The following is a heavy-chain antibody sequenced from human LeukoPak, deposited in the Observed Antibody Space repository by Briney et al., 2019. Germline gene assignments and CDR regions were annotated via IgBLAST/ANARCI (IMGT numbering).Heavy chain of an antibody. J-gene: IGHJ5*02. CDR2: INHSGST. CDR1: GGSFSGYY. V-gene: IGHV4-34*01. D-gene: IGHD3-16*01. Sequence: SETLSLTCAVYGGSFSGYYWSWIRQPPGKGLEWIGEINHSGSTNYNPSLKSRVTISVDTSKNQFSLKLSSVTAADTAVYYCARHLYDYVWGSYQNKNWFDPWGQGTLVTVSS. CDR3: ARHLYDYVWGSYQNKNWFDP.